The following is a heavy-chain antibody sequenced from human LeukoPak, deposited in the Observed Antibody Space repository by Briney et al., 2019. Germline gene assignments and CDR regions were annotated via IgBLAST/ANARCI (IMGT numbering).Heavy chain of an antibody. CDR3: ARGRGAARPGGYFDY. D-gene: IGHD6-6*01. J-gene: IGHJ4*02. V-gene: IGHV4-39*01. CDR2: IYYSGST. Sequence: SEPLSLTCTVSGGSISSSGYYWGWIRQPPGKGLEWIGSIYYSGSTYYNPSLKSRVTISVDTSKNQFSLKLSSVTAADTAVYYCARGRGAARPGGYFDYWGQGTLVTVSS. CDR1: GGSISSSGYY.